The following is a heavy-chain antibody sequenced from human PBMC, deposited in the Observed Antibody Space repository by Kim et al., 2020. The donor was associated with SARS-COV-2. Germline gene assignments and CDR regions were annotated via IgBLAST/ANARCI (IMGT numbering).Heavy chain of an antibody. D-gene: IGHD1-1*01. V-gene: IGHV3-30*03. Sequence: GGSLRLSCVASGITFCRSGMHWVRQAPGKGLDWVAFISYDGTSKDYTDAVKGRFTISRDNSKNTLYLQMNTLRGEDSAVYYCARDRAGTDIDHWGQGALVTVSS. CDR1: GITFCRSG. CDR2: ISYDGTSK. J-gene: IGHJ4*02. CDR3: ARDRAGTDIDH.